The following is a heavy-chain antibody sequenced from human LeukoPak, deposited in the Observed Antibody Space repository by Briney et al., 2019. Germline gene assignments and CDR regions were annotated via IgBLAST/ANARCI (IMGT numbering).Heavy chain of an antibody. D-gene: IGHD5-12*01. Sequence: GGSLRLSCEASGFTFRSYGMHWVRQAPGKGLEWVAVTPYDGNNKYYADSVKGRFTISRDNSKNTLYLQMNSLRAEDSALYYCARDGNSGYDLTYYYGMDVWGQGTTVTVSS. J-gene: IGHJ6*02. V-gene: IGHV3-30*19. CDR3: ARDGNSGYDLTYYYGMDV. CDR1: GFTFRSYG. CDR2: TPYDGNNK.